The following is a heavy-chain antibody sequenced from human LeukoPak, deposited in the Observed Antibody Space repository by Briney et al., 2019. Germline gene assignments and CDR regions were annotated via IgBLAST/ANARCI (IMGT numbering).Heavy chain of an antibody. Sequence: AGGSLRLSCAASGFTFSKYWMLWVRHAPGKGLESVSRINTDGTVTTYADSEKGRFTVSRDNADNTMFLQMNSVRDEDTAVYYCATKQWLAPPPDSWGQGTPVTVSS. CDR3: ATKQWLAPPPDS. J-gene: IGHJ4*02. CDR1: GFTFSKYW. V-gene: IGHV3-74*01. D-gene: IGHD6-19*01. CDR2: INTDGTVT.